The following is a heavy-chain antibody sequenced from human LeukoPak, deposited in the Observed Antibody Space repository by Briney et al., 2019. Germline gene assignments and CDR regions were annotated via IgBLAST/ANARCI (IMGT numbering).Heavy chain of an antibody. V-gene: IGHV5-51*01. CDR3: ARRGHYVSGPNRSFDY. CDR2: IYPGDSDT. CDR1: GYSFTNNW. J-gene: IGHJ4*02. Sequence: GESLKISCKGSGYSFTNNWIGWVRQMPGKGLEWMGIIYPGDSDTRYSPSFQGQVTISADKSISTAYLQWSSLKASDTAMYYCARRGHYVSGPNRSFDYWGQGPLVTVSS. D-gene: IGHD3-10*01.